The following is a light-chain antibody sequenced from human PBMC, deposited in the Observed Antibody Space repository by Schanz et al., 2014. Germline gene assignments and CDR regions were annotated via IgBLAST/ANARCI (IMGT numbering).Light chain of an antibody. V-gene: IGLV2-14*02. CDR3: QSSHNPLTDYV. Sequence: QSALTQPASVSGSPGQSITISCTGTSSDVGSYNLVSWYQQHPGKAPKLMIYEVNKWPSGVSHRFSGSKSGNTASLTISGLQAEDEADYYCQSSHNPLTDYVFGTGTKLTVL. CDR1: SSDVGSYNL. CDR2: EVN. J-gene: IGLJ1*01.